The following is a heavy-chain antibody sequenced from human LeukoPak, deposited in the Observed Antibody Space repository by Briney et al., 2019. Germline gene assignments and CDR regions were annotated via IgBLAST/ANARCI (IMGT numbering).Heavy chain of an antibody. D-gene: IGHD3-3*01. CDR3: TKELERTNGAPEWGFDK. Sequence: GGSLRLSCAGSGFSFSTYAMSWVRQAPGKGLEGVSGISGSSSHTAGADSVKGRFAIYRDNSRNTLYLQMSSLRAEDTAIYYCTKELERTNGAPEWGFDKWGQGALVTVSS. V-gene: IGHV3-23*01. CDR1: GFSFSTYA. J-gene: IGHJ4*02. CDR2: ISGSSSHT.